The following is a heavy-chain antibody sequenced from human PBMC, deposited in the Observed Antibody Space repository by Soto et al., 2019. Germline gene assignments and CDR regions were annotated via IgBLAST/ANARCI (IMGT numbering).Heavy chain of an antibody. CDR2: IYYSGST. D-gene: IGHD6-13*01. V-gene: IGHV4-31*03. J-gene: IGHJ6*02. CDR1: GGSISSGVYY. Sequence: SETLSLTCTVSGGSISSGVYYWSWILQHPGKGLEWIGYIYYSGSTYYNPSLKSRVTISVDTSKNQFSLKLSSVTAADTAVYYCARDRGGAAAGDEYYYYGMDVWGQGTTVTVSS. CDR3: ARDRGGAAAGDEYYYYGMDV.